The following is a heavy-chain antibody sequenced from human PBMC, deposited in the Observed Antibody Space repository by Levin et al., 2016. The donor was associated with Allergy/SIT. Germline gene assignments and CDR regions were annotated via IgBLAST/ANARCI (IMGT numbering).Heavy chain of an antibody. V-gene: IGHV1-8*01. CDR2: MNPNSGNT. J-gene: IGHJ6*03. CDR3: ARGRKVTTDYYMDV. Sequence: ASVKVSCKASGYTFTSYDINWVRQATGQGLEWMGWMNPNSGNTGYAQKFQGRVTMTRNTSISTAYMELSSLRSEDTAVYYCARGRKVTTDYYMDVWGKGTTVTVSS. D-gene: IGHD4-11*01. CDR1: GYTFTSYD.